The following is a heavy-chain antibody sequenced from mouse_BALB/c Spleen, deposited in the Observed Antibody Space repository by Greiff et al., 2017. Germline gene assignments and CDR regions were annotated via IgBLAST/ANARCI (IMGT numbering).Heavy chain of an antibody. CDR3: AREKDTYFYAMDY. J-gene: IGHJ4*01. Sequence: EVKVVESGGGLVKPGGSLKLSCAASGFTFSSYAMSWVRQSPEKRLEWVAEISSGGSYTYYPDTVTGRFTISRDNAKNTLYLEMSSLRSEDTAMYYCAREKDTYFYAMDYWGQGTSVTVSS. CDR1: GFTFSSYA. CDR2: ISSGGSYT. V-gene: IGHV5-9-4*01. D-gene: IGHD3-3*01.